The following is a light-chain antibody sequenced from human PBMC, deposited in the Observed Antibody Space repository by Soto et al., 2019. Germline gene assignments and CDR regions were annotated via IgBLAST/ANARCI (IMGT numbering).Light chain of an antibody. CDR1: SSNIESNS. J-gene: IGLJ1*01. V-gene: IGLV1-44*01. Sequence: QSVLTQPPSASGTPGQRVAISCSGSSSNIESNSVSWYQQLPGSAPKLLISRDDQRPSGVPDRFSGSKSGTSASLAISGLQSDDEADFYCAAWDDSLNGHVFGTGTKLTVL. CDR3: AAWDDSLNGHV. CDR2: RDD.